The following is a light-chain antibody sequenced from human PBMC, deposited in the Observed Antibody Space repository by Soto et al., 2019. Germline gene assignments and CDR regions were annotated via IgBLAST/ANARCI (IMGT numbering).Light chain of an antibody. Sequence: IVMTQSPATLSVSPGDRATLSYRASQSVGSSLAWYQQKPGQAPRLLIYHASTRATAVPARFSGSGSGTEFTLTISSLQSEDFAVYYCQHHFNWPPFAFGPGTKLEI. V-gene: IGKV3-15*01. J-gene: IGKJ2*01. CDR3: QHHFNWPPFA. CDR1: QSVGSS. CDR2: HAS.